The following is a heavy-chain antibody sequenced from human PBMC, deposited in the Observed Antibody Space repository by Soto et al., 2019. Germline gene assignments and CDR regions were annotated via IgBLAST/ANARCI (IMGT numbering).Heavy chain of an antibody. CDR3: AREGGSYYYYYGMDV. CDR1: GGSISRYY. D-gene: IGHD1-26*01. Sequence: SETPSLTCTVSGGSISRYYWSWIRQPPGKGLEWIGYIYYSGSTNYNPSLKSRVTISVDTSKNQFSLKLSSVTAADTAVYYCAREGGSYYYYYGMDVWGQGTTVTVSS. CDR2: IYYSGST. V-gene: IGHV4-59*01. J-gene: IGHJ6*02.